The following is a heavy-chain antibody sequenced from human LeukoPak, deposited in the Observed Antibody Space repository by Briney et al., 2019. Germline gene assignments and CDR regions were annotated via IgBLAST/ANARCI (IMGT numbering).Heavy chain of an antibody. D-gene: IGHD3-22*01. Sequence: GASVKVSCKASGYTFTSYDINWVRQAPGQGLEWMGWMNPNSGNTGYAQKFQGRVTMTRNTSISTAYMELSSLRSEDTAVYYCARAKSGYYSRPFDYWGQGTLVTVSS. CDR3: ARAKSGYYSRPFDY. J-gene: IGHJ4*02. CDR2: MNPNSGNT. V-gene: IGHV1-8*01. CDR1: GYTFTSYD.